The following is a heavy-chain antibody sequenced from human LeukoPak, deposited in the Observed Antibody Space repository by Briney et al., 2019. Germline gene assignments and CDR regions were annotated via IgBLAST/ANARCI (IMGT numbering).Heavy chain of an antibody. CDR3: ARSLVGANPYYYYYYGMDV. CDR1: GFTFSSYS. CDR2: ISSSSSTI. V-gene: IGHV3-48*04. D-gene: IGHD1-26*01. J-gene: IGHJ6*02. Sequence: GGSLRLSCAASGFTFSSYSMNWVRQAPGKGLEWVSYISSSSSTIYYADSVEGRFTISRDNAKNSLYLQMNSLRAEDTAVYYCARSLVGANPYYYYYYGMDVWGQGTTVTVSS.